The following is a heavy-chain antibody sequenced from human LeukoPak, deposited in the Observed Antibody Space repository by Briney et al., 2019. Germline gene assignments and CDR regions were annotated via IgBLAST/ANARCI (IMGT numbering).Heavy chain of an antibody. V-gene: IGHV1-2*02. Sequence: ASVKVSCKASGYTFTGYYMHWVRQAPGQGLEWMGWINPNSGGTNYAQKFQGRVTMTRDTSISTAYMELTRLRSDDTAVYYCARVGHLGGAWGLFDYWGQGTLVTVSS. CDR2: INPNSGGT. CDR3: ARVGHLGGAWGLFDY. CDR1: GYTFTGYY. D-gene: IGHD1-26*01. J-gene: IGHJ4*02.